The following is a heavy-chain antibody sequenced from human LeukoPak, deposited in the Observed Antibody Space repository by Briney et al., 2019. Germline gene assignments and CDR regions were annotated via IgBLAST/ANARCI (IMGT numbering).Heavy chain of an antibody. CDR3: ARANYGGNSYWYFDL. Sequence: SETLSLTCTVSGGSISTYYWSWIRQPPGKGLEWIGYIYYSGSTNYNPSLKSRVTISVDTSKNQFSLRLRSVTAADTAVYYCARANYGGNSYWYFDLWGRGTLVTVSS. CDR1: GGSISTYY. J-gene: IGHJ2*01. D-gene: IGHD4-23*01. CDR2: IYYSGST. V-gene: IGHV4-59*01.